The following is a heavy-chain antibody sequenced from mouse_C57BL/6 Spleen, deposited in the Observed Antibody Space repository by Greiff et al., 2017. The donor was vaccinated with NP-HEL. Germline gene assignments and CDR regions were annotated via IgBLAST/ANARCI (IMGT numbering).Heavy chain of an antibody. D-gene: IGHD1-1*01. CDR2: IRNKANGYTT. V-gene: IGHV7-3*01. J-gene: IGHJ4*01. Sequence: EVQLQQSGGGLVQPGGSLSLSCAASGFTFTDYYMSWVRQPPGKALEWLGFIRNKANGYTTEYSASVKGRFTISRDNSQSILYLQMKALRAEDSATYYCARYIILADYGSSDGYAMDYWGQGTSVTVSS. CDR1: GFTFTDYY. CDR3: ARYIILADYGSSDGYAMDY.